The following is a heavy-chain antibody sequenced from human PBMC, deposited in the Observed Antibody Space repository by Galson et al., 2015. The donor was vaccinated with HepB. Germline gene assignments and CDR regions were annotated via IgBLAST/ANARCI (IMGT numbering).Heavy chain of an antibody. CDR3: AKDLQRGHDGKSTGNFDY. CDR2: ISYDGSNK. V-gene: IGHV3-30*18. Sequence: SLRLSCAASGFIFSSYGMHWVRQAPGKGLEWVAVISYDGSNKYYADSVKGRFTISRDNSKNTLYLQMNSLRAEDTAVYYCAKDLQRGHDGKSTGNFDYWGQGTLVTVSS. J-gene: IGHJ4*02. D-gene: IGHD3-10*01. CDR1: GFIFSSYG.